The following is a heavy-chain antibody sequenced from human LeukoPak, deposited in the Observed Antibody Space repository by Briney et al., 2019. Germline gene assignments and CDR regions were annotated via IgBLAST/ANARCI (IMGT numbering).Heavy chain of an antibody. D-gene: IGHD3-22*01. J-gene: IGHJ4*02. Sequence: GGSLRLSCAASGFTFSSYGMHWVRQAPGKGLEWVAFIRYDGSNKYYADSVKGRFTISRDNSKNTLYLQMNSLRAEDTAVYYCARDMTYYYDSSGYYSGYWGQGTLVTVSS. CDR2: IRYDGSNK. CDR1: GFTFSSYG. CDR3: ARDMTYYYDSSGYYSGY. V-gene: IGHV3-30*02.